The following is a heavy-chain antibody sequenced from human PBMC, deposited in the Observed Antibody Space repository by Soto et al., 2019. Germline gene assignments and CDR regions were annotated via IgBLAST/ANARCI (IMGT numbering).Heavy chain of an antibody. D-gene: IGHD1-20*01. J-gene: IGHJ3*02. Sequence: GGSLRLSCAASGFTFSSYAMSWVRQAPGKGPEWVSAISGSGGSTYYADSVKGRFTISRDNSKNTLYLQMNSLRAEDTAVYYCAKDLREREPNWNLVGVSPGDAFAIWGQGTMVTVSS. V-gene: IGHV3-23*01. CDR1: GFTFSSYA. CDR3: AKDLREREPNWNLVGVSPGDAFAI. CDR2: ISGSGGST.